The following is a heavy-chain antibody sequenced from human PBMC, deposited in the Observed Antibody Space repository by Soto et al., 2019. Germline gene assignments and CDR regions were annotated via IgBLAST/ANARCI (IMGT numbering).Heavy chain of an antibody. CDR2: IKSKNDGGAR. Sequence: EVQVVESGGDLVEPGGSLRLSCVTSGFMFSSAWMSWVRQGPGKGLEWVARIKSKNDGGARDYAAPVNGRFSISRDDSKSPAYLKMNRLRVDDTALYYCVEGWNDFWGQGTLVTVSS. CDR1: GFMFSSAW. V-gene: IGHV3-15*01. CDR3: VEGWNDF. J-gene: IGHJ4*02. D-gene: IGHD1-1*01.